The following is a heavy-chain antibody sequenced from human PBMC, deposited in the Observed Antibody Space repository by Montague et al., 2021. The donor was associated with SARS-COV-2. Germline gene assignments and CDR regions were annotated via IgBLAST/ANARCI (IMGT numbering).Heavy chain of an antibody. Sequence: SETLSLTCAVSGASVSSINWWTWVRQPPGRGLEWIAEIHHTGITNFNPSLRSRVSISLDTSRNQFSLTLNSVTAADTAIYYCASHPVFQQLYLWGQGTLVSVSS. V-gene: IGHV4-4*02. CDR2: IHHTGIT. D-gene: IGHD6-13*01. J-gene: IGHJ4*02. CDR3: ASHPVFQQLYL. CDR1: GASVSSINW.